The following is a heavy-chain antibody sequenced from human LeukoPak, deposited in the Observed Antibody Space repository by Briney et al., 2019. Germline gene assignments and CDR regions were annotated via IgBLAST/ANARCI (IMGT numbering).Heavy chain of an antibody. V-gene: IGHV3-7*01. Sequence: GGSLRLSCAASGFTFSKYWMSWVRQAPGKGLEWVANIKQDGSEKYYVDSVKGRFTISRDNAKNSLYLQMNSLRAEDTSVYSCAELGITMIGGVWGKGTTVTISS. CDR2: IKQDGSEK. CDR3: AELGITMIGGV. D-gene: IGHD3-10*02. J-gene: IGHJ6*04. CDR1: GFTFSKYW.